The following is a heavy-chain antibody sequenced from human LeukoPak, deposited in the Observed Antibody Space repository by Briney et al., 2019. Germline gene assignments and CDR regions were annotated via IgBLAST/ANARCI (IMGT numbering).Heavy chain of an antibody. V-gene: IGHV4-59*08. J-gene: IGHJ6*02. CDR3: ARQAKYGYYYYCLDV. Sequence: PSETLSLTCTASGGSISSYYWSWIRQPPGKGLEWIGNIYYSGGTNYNPSLKSRVTISVDTSKNQFSLNLTSVTAADTARYYCARQAKYGYYYYCLDVWGQGTTVTVAS. CDR1: GGSISSYY. CDR2: IYYSGGT. D-gene: IGHD2-8*01.